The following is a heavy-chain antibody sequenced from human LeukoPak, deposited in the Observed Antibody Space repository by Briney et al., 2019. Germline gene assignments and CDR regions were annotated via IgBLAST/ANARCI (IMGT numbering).Heavy chain of an antibody. CDR1: RFTFSSYW. CDR3: ATGGGWYFDY. Sequence: GGSLRLSCAASRFTFSSYWMHWVRQAPGKGLEWVASIGQDGSENYYVDSVKGRFTISRDNAKNSLYLQMNSLRVEDTAVYYCATGGGWYFDYWGQGALITASS. CDR2: IGQDGSEN. D-gene: IGHD6-19*01. V-gene: IGHV3-7*01. J-gene: IGHJ4*02.